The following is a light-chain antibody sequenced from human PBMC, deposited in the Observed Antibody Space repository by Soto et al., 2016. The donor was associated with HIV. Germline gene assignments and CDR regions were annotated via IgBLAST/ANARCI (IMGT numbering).Light chain of an antibody. V-gene: IGKV1-39*01. Sequence: DIQMTQSPSSLSASVGDRVTITCRASQGIGRFLNWYQQIAGKAPNLLIYDASTLQSGVPSRFSGSGSGTDFTLIISSLQSEDFATYYCQQYYSYPYTFGQGTKLEIK. CDR3: QQYYSYPYT. CDR2: DAS. J-gene: IGKJ2*01. CDR1: QGIGRF.